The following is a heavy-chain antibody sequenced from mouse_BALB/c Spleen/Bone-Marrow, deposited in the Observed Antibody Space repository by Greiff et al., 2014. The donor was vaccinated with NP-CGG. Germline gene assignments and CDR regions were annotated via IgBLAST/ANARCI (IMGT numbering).Heavy chain of an antibody. Sequence: QVQLKQSGAELLKPGASVKISCKTSGYTFSSYWIEWVKQRPGHGLEWIGEILPGSGSTNSNEKFKGKATFTADTSSNTAYMQLSSLTSEDSAVYYCARELGLRLAYWGQGTPVTVSA. CDR3: ARELGLRLAY. CDR2: ILPGSGST. V-gene: IGHV1-9*01. CDR1: GYTFSSYW. J-gene: IGHJ3*01. D-gene: IGHD3-1*01.